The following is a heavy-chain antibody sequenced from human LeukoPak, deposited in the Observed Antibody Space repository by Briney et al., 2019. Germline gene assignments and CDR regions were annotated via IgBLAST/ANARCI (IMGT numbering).Heavy chain of an antibody. CDR3: ARGTRSSGSRLGSFFDY. CDR1: GGSFSGYY. D-gene: IGHD3-22*01. CDR2: INHSGST. V-gene: IGHV4-34*01. Sequence: SETLSLTCAVYGGSFSGYYWSWIRQPPGKGLEWIGEINHSGSTNYNPSLKSRVTISVDTSKNQFSLKLSSVTAADTAVYYCARGTRSSGSRLGSFFDYWGQGTLVTVSS. J-gene: IGHJ4*02.